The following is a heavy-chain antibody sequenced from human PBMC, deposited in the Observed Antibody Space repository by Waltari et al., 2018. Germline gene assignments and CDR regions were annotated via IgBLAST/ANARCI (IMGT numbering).Heavy chain of an antibody. Sequence: QVHLQESGPGLVKPSETLSLTCTVSGGSMSDYYWGWIRQPAGKGLEWIGRIYPTGRINYNPSRRNRVTMSVDTSKNQFSLRLNSVTAADTAVYFCARDGYKFSWELLPLDYWGQGTLVTVSS. J-gene: IGHJ4*02. CDR2: IYPTGRI. D-gene: IGHD5-12*01. CDR1: GGSMSDYY. V-gene: IGHV4-4*07. CDR3: ARDGYKFSWELLPLDY.